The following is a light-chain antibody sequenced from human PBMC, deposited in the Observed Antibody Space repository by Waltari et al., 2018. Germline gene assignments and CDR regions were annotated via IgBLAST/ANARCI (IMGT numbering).Light chain of an antibody. J-gene: IGKJ2*01. CDR2: ATS. CDR1: QSISSY. V-gene: IGKV1-39*01. CDR3: QQSYNTPYT. Sequence: DIQMTQSPSSLSASVGDRVTITCRASQSISSYLNWYQQKPWKAPKLLIYATSSLQSGVPSRFSGSGSGTDFTLTISSLQPEDFATYYCQQSYNTPYTFGQGTKLEIK.